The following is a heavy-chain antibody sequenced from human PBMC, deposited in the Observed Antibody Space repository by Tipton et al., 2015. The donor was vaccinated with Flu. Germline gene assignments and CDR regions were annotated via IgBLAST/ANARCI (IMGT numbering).Heavy chain of an antibody. V-gene: IGHV3-30-3*01. J-gene: IGHJ6*02. CDR3: ARDPAGGPGWELANYYYYGMDV. CDR1: GFTFSSYA. Sequence: RSLRLSCAASGFTFSSYAMHWVRQAPGKGLEWVAVISYDGSNKYYADSVKGRFTIPRDNSKNTLYLQMNSLRAEDTAVYYCARDPAGGPGWELANYYYYGMDVWGQGTTVTVSS. D-gene: IGHD1-26*01. CDR2: ISYDGSNK.